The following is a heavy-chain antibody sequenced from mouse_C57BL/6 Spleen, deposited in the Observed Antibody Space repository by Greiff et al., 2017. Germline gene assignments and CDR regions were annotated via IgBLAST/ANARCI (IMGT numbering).Heavy chain of an antibody. V-gene: IGHV5-4*01. J-gene: IGHJ2*01. CDR3: AREGDLLWLFDY. Sequence: EVKVVESGGGLVKPGGSLKLSCAASGFTFSSYAMSWVRQTPEKRLEWVATISDGGSYTYYPDNVKGRFTISRDNAKNNLYLQMSHLKSEDTAMYHCAREGDLLWLFDYWGQGTTLTVSS. D-gene: IGHD2-2*01. CDR1: GFTFSSYA. CDR2: ISDGGSYT.